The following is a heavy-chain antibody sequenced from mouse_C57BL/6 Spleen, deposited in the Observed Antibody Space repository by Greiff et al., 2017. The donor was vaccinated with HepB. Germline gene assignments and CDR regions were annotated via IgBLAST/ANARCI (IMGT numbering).Heavy chain of an antibody. V-gene: IGHV1-80*01. J-gene: IGHJ3*01. D-gene: IGHD1-1*01. CDR3: ARPPRGSSFFAY. CDR2: IYPGDGDT. CDR1: GYAFSSYW. Sequence: VQLQQSGAELVKPGASVKISCKASGYAFSSYWMNWVKQRPGKGLEWIGQIYPGDGDTNYNGKFKGKATLTADKSSSTAYMQLSSLTSEDSAVYFCARPPRGSSFFAYWGQGTLVTVSA.